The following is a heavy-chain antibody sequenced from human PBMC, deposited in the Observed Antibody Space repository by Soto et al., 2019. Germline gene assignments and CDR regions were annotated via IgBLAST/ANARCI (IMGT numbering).Heavy chain of an antibody. V-gene: IGHV1-69*12. CDR3: ARGRLRTEVGQKNWYFDL. J-gene: IGHJ2*01. Sequence: QVQLVQSGAEVKKPGSSVKVACKASGGTFSSYAISWVRQAPGQGLEWMGGIIPIFGTANYAQKFQGRVTITADESTSTAYMELSSLRSEDTAVYYCARGRLRTEVGQKNWYFDLGGRGTLVTVSS. CDR1: GGTFSSYA. CDR2: IIPIFGTA. D-gene: IGHD1-1*01.